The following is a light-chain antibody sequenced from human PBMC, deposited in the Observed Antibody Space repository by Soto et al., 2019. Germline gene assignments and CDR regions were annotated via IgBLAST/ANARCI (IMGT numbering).Light chain of an antibody. Sequence: EIVVTQSPPTLSVSPGERATLSCRTSQSVGSSSAWYQQKPGQAPRLLIYGAFVRAPGLPATFRGTGSGSEFPLTISSLKSEDAALYYCQQYDKWPYTFGQGTNLEIK. J-gene: IGKJ2*01. CDR2: GAF. V-gene: IGKV3-15*01. CDR3: QQYDKWPYT. CDR1: QSVGSS.